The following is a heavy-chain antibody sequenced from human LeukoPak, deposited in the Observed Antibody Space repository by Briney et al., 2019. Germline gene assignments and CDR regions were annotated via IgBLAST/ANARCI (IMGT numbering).Heavy chain of an antibody. CDR1: GGSISSGTYY. CDR2: IYNTAST. Sequence: SETLSLTCTVSGGSISSGTYYWAWIRQSPGKGLEWIGSIYNTASTYYNPSFKSRLTLSVDTSKNQFSLKLRSVTAADTAMYYCATNKTMVTTAGRFDPWGQGTLVIVSS. CDR3: ATNKTMVTTAGRFDP. D-gene: IGHD4/OR15-4a*01. V-gene: IGHV4-39*01. J-gene: IGHJ5*02.